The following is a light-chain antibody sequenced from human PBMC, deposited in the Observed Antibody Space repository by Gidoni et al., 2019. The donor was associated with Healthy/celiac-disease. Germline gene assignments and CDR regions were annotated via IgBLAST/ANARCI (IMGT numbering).Light chain of an antibody. V-gene: IGKV3D-15*01. J-gene: IGKJ1*01. Sequence: EIVMTQSPATLSVSPGERATLYCRASQSVSSNLAWYQQKPGQAPRLLIYGASIRATGIPARFSGSGSGTEFTLTISSLQAEDFAVYYCQRYNNWPPWTFGQGTKVEIK. CDR2: GAS. CDR3: QRYNNWPPWT. CDR1: QSVSSN.